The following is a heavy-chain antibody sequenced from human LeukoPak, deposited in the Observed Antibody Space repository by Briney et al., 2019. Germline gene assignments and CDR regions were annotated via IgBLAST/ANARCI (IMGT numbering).Heavy chain of an antibody. CDR1: GFTFNHYA. J-gene: IGHJ4*02. CDR2: ISFTGGTT. V-gene: IGHV3-23*01. D-gene: IGHD1-26*01. Sequence: PGGSLRLSCVASGFTFNHYAMNWVRQAPGKGLEWVSTISFTGGTTFDADSVKGRFTISRDSSKSTLYLHMNSLRAEDTAVYYCAKDLTLGATLTYFDYWGQGTLVTVSS. CDR3: AKDLTLGATLTYFDY.